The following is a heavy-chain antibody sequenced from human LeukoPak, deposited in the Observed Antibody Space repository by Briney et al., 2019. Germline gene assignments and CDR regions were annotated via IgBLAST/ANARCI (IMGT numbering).Heavy chain of an antibody. CDR1: GDSVSSNSVT. V-gene: IGHV6-1*01. D-gene: IGHD2-2*01. CDR3: ARRLTQYDCFDP. CDR2: TYYMSTWYN. J-gene: IGHJ5*02. Sequence: SQTLSLTCALSGDSVSSNSVTWNWIRQSPSRVLEWLGRTYYMSTWYNDYAVSVRGRITVNPDTSKNQFSLHLNSVTPEDTAVYYCARRLTQYDCFDPWGQGILVTVSS.